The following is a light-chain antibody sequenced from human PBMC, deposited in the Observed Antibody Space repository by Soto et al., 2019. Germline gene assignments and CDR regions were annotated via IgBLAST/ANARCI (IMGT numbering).Light chain of an antibody. CDR1: SSDVGGYNY. CDR3: CSSAGSSSSV. CDR2: DVS. Sequence: QSALTQPRSVSGSPGQSVTISCTGTSSDVGGYNYVSWYQMHPGKAPKLMIYDVSKRPAGVPDRVSGSKSGNTASLTISGRQAADVAEYYCCSSAGSSSSVFGTGTKVNVL. J-gene: IGLJ1*01. V-gene: IGLV2-11*01.